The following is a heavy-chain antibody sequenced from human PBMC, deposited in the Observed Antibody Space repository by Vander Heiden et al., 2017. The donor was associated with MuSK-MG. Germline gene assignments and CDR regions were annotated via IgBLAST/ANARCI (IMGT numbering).Heavy chain of an antibody. Sequence: QVQLQESGPGLVKPSENLSLTCTVAGGPISSYYWSWIRQPPGKGLEWIGYIYYRGSTNYNPSLKGRVTISVDTSKNQFSLKLSSVTAADTAVYYCARWGGNYYDSSGYYPYWGQGTLVTVSS. CDR3: ARWGGNYYDSSGYYPY. CDR2: IYYRGST. D-gene: IGHD3-22*01. CDR1: GGPISSYY. V-gene: IGHV4-59*01. J-gene: IGHJ4*02.